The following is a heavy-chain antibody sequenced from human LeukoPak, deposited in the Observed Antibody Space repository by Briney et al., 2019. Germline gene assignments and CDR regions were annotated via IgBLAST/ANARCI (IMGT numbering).Heavy chain of an antibody. J-gene: IGHJ4*02. CDR1: GFTFSSYA. CDR3: AREGYSGSCIDY. D-gene: IGHD1-26*01. V-gene: IGHV3-30*04. Sequence: GRSLRLSCAASGFTFSSYAMHWVRQAPGKGLEWVAVISYDGSNKYYADSVKGRFTISRDNSKNTLYLQMNSLRAEDTAVYYCAREGYSGSCIDYWGQGTLVTVSS. CDR2: ISYDGSNK.